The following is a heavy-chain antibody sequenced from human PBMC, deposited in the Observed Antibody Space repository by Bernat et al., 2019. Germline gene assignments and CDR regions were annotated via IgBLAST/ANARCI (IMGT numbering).Heavy chain of an antibody. CDR2: IIPIFGTA. D-gene: IGHD6-13*01. CDR3: GGGGLGSSSGRSYSSGMDV. CDR1: GGTFSSYA. Sequence: QVQLVQSGAEVKKPGSSVKVSCKASGGTFSSYAISWVRQAPGQGLEWMGGIIPIFGTANYAQKFQGRVTITAEKSTRTAYMGLSGLGPENTAVYSCGGGGLGSSSGRSYSSGMDVGGQGTTVTVSS. V-gene: IGHV1-69*06. J-gene: IGHJ6*02.